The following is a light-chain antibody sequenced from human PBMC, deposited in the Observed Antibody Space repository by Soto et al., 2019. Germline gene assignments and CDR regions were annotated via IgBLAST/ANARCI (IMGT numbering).Light chain of an antibody. CDR2: SAS. CDR1: QSVRTN. Sequence: EIVMTQSPATLSVSPGERATLSCRASQSVRTNLAWYQLKPGQSPRLLIYSASTRATGIPARLSGSGSGTEFKLTIRNLQSEDFAVYYCQQYDTWPLAFGQGTKMEIK. CDR3: QQYDTWPLA. J-gene: IGKJ2*01. V-gene: IGKV3-15*01.